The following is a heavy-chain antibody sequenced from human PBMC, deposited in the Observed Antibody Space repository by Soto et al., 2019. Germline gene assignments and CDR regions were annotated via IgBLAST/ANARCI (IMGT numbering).Heavy chain of an antibody. D-gene: IGHD3-16*02. CDR1: GFTFSSYG. J-gene: IGHJ4*02. CDR3: AKDPRSSSILIR. Sequence: QVQLVESGGGVVQPGRSLRLSCAASGFTFSSYGMHWVRQAPGKGLEWVAVISYDGSNKYYADSVKGRFTISRDNSKNTLYLQMNSLRGEDTAVYYCAKDPRSSSILIRWGQGTLVTVSS. V-gene: IGHV3-30*18. CDR2: ISYDGSNK.